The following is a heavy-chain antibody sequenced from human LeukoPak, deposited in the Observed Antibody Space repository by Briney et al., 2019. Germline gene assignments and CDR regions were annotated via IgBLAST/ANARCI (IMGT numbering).Heavy chain of an antibody. CDR2: IYSGDST. D-gene: IGHD6-6*01. Sequence: GGSLRLSCAASGFTVSSNYMSWVRQAPGKGLEWVSVIYSGDSTYYADSVKGRFTISRHNSKNTLYLQMNSLRAEDTAVYYCARGGEYSSSWVRYYFDYWGQGTLVTVSS. J-gene: IGHJ4*02. CDR1: GFTVSSNY. V-gene: IGHV3-53*04. CDR3: ARGGEYSSSWVRYYFDY.